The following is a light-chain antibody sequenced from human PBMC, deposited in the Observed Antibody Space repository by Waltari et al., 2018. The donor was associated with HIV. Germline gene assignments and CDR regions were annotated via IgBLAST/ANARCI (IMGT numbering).Light chain of an antibody. CDR2: EGT. CDR3: CSCATPNTRV. Sequence: QSALTQPASVSGSPGQSISISCTGTSSDVGSCKFFSWYQQHPGKAPKLLIYEGTKRPSGVSNRFSASKSGNTASLTISGLQAEDEADYYCCSCATPNTRVFGGGTKLTVL. CDR1: SSDVGSCKF. V-gene: IGLV2-23*01. J-gene: IGLJ3*02.